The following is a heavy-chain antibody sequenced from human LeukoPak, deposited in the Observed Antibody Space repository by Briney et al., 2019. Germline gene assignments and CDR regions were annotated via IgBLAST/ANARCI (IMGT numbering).Heavy chain of an antibody. J-gene: IGHJ4*02. V-gene: IGHV3-48*03. CDR3: ARAYLPYFDY. Sequence: GGSLRLSCAASGFTFSSYAMSWVRQAPGKGLEWVSYISSSGSTIYYADSVEGRFTISRDNAKNSLYLQMNSLRAEDTAVYYCARAYLPYFDYWGQGTLVTVSS. CDR1: GFTFSSYA. CDR2: ISSSGSTI.